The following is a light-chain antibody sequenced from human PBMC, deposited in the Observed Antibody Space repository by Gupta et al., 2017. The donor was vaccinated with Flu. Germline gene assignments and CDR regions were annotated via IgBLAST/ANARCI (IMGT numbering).Light chain of an antibody. Sequence: IVLTQSPATLSLSPVERATLCCRASQSVSSYLAWYQQNPGQAPRLLIYDASNRATGIPARFSGSGSGTDFTLTISSLEPEDFEVYYCQQRSNRLTFGGGTKVEIK. CDR3: QQRSNRLT. CDR1: QSVSSY. V-gene: IGKV3-11*01. CDR2: DAS. J-gene: IGKJ4*01.